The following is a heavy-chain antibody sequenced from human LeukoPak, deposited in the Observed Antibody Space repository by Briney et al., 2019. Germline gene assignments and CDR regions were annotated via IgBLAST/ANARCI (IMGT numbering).Heavy chain of an antibody. D-gene: IGHD3-10*01. V-gene: IGHV4-34*01. CDR2: INHSGST. CDR3: ARHVGLLWFGEFVSPKYNWFDP. J-gene: IGHJ5*02. CDR1: GGSFSGYY. Sequence: SETLSLTCAVYGGSFSGYYWSWIRQPPGKGLEWIGEINHSGSTNYNPSLKSRVTISVDTSKNQFSLKLSSVTAADTAVYYCARHVGLLWFGEFVSPKYNWFDPWGQGTLVTVSS.